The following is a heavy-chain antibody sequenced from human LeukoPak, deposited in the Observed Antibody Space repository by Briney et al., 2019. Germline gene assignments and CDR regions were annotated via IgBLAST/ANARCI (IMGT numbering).Heavy chain of an antibody. J-gene: IGHJ3*02. D-gene: IGHD3-10*01. Sequence: GGSLRLSCAASGFTFSSYGMHWVRQAPGKGLEWVAVISYDGSNKYYADSVKGRFTISRDNSKNTLYLQMNSLRAEDTAVYYCARAGVEFDAFDIWGQGTMVTVSS. CDR3: ARAGVEFDAFDI. V-gene: IGHV3-30*03. CDR2: ISYDGSNK. CDR1: GFTFSSYG.